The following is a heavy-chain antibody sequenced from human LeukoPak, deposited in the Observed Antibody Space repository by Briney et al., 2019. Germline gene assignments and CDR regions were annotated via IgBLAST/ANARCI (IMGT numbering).Heavy chain of an antibody. CDR2: ISSSSNYI. Sequence: GGSLRLSCAASGFTFSIYTMNWVRQAPGKGLEWVSSISSSSNYIYYADSVKGRLTISRDNAKNSLYLQMNSLRAEDTAVYYCARDYDGSGYFGYWGQGTLVTVS. CDR3: ARDYDGSGYFGY. CDR1: GFTFSIYT. V-gene: IGHV3-21*01. D-gene: IGHD3-22*01. J-gene: IGHJ4*02.